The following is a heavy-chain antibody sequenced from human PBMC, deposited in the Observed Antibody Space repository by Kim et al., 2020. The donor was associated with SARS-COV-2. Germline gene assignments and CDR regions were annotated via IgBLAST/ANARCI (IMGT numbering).Heavy chain of an antibody. J-gene: IGHJ4*01. CDR2: ISASGGST. D-gene: IGHD2-15*01. CDR1: GFTFSNYA. Sequence: GGSLRLSCAASGFTFSNYAMTWVRQTPRRGLEWVAAISASGGSTYYADSVKGRFTISRDKSKNTLYLQMNSLRAEDTAVYYCAKDDCPGGSCYLPNDYWGHGTLVTVSS. CDR3: AKDDCPGGSCYLPNDY. V-gene: IGHV3-23*01.